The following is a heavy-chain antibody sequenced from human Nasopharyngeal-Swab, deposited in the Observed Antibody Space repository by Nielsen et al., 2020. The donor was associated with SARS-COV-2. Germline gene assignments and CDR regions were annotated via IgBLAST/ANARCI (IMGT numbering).Heavy chain of an antibody. CDR2: TKEDGTVT. D-gene: IGHD5-24*01. CDR1: GFTFSCYW. J-gene: IGHJ5*02. V-gene: IGHV3-7*03. CDR3: AREGRDGAVSS. Sequence: GESLKIPCAAIGFTFSCYWMSRVRQAPGRGLEWLDHTKEDGTVTHYVDSVRGRFTVSRDNAKNSLFLQMNSLRAEDTAVYFCAREGRDGAVSSWGQGTLVTVSS.